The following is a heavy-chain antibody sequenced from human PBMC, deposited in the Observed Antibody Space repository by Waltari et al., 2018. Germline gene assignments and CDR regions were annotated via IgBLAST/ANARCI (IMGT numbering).Heavy chain of an antibody. CDR2: VDPEDGET. CDR1: GYTFTDYY. V-gene: IGHV1-69-2*01. CDR3: ATGERYITMVQGVTRRWFDP. Sequence: EVQLVQSGAEVKKPGATVKISCKVSGYTFTDYYMHWVQQAPGKGLEWMGLVDPEDGETIYAEKFQGRVTVTADTSTDTAYMELSSLRSEDTAVYYCATGERYITMVQGVTRRWFDPWGQGTLVTVSS. J-gene: IGHJ5*02. D-gene: IGHD3-10*01.